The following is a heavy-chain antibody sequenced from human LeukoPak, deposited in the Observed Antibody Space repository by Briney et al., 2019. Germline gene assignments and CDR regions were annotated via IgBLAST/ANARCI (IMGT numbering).Heavy chain of an antibody. CDR3: ARVWSSGWYWGYFRH. J-gene: IGHJ1*01. Sequence: GASVKVSCKASGYTFTGYYMHWVRQAPGQGLEWMGWINPNSGGTNYAQKFQGRVTMTRDTSISTAYMELSRLRSDDTAVYYCARVWSSGWYWGYFRHWGQGTLVTVSS. CDR2: INPNSGGT. D-gene: IGHD6-19*01. CDR1: GYTFTGYY. V-gene: IGHV1-2*02.